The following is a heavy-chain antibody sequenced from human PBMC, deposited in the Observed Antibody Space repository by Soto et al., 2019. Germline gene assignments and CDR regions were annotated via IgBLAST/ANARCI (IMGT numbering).Heavy chain of an antibody. Sequence: ASETLSLTCSVSSGSISSYYWGWFRQPPGKGLEWIGYIYDSGTTNPNPSLESRVTISVDTSKNQFSLILSFVTAADTAVYYCARGSYYYDSSGYYHYWGQGTLVTVSS. CDR3: ARGSYYYDSSGYYHY. J-gene: IGHJ4*02. D-gene: IGHD3-22*01. V-gene: IGHV4-59*08. CDR2: IYDSGTT. CDR1: SGSISSYY.